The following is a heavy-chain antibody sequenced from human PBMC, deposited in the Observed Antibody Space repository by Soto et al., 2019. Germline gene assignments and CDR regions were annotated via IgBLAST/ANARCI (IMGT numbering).Heavy chain of an antibody. Sequence: PSETLSLTCTVSGGSISSYYWSWIRQPPGKGLEWIGYIYYSGSTNYNPSLKSRVTISVDTSKNQFSLKLGSVTAADTAVYYCARGGIAAAGTSLYYDYYGMDVWGQGTTVTVSS. J-gene: IGHJ6*02. CDR2: IYYSGST. D-gene: IGHD6-13*01. CDR3: ARGGIAAAGTSLYYDYYGMDV. CDR1: GGSISSYY. V-gene: IGHV4-59*01.